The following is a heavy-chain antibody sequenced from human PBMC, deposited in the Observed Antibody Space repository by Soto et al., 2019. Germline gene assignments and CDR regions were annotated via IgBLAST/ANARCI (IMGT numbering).Heavy chain of an antibody. CDR2: IDVGSGNA. D-gene: IGHD1-26*01. Sequence: GASVKVSCKTSGFTFSSSAVHWVRQARGHRLQWIGWIDVGSGNANYAQMLQERVTISRDMSTSTAYMELSSLRSDDTAVYYCARGYSGSYFRSWFDPWGQGTLVTVS. J-gene: IGHJ5*02. V-gene: IGHV1-58*01. CDR3: ARGYSGSYFRSWFDP. CDR1: GFTFSSSA.